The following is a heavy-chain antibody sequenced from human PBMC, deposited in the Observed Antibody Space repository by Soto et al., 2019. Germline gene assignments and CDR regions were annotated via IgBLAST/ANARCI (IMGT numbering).Heavy chain of an antibody. V-gene: IGHV4-39*01. CDR2: IYYSGST. D-gene: IGHD3-10*01. Sequence: QLQLQESGPGLVKPSETLSLTCTVSGGSISSSSYYWGWIRQPPGKGLEWIGSIYYSGSTYYNPSRKSRVTISVETSKSQFSLKLSSVTAADTAVYYCARAITMFRGVMAWYFDLWGRGTLVTVSS. CDR1: GGSISSSSYY. CDR3: ARAITMFRGVMAWYFDL. J-gene: IGHJ2*01.